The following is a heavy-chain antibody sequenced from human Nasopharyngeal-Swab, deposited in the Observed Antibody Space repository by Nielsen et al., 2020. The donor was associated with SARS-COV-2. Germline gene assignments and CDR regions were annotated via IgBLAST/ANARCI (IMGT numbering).Heavy chain of an antibody. D-gene: IGHD2-2*01. V-gene: IGHV1-2*02. CDR1: GYTFTSYY. CDR2: INPNSGGT. CDR3: ARDSNLYCSSTSCNYGMDV. J-gene: IGHJ6*02. Sequence: ASVKVSCKASGYTFTSYYMHWVRQAPGQGLEWMGWINPNSGGTNYAQKFQGRVTMTRDTSISTAYMELSRLRSDDTAVYYCARDSNLYCSSTSCNYGMDVWGQGTTVTVSS.